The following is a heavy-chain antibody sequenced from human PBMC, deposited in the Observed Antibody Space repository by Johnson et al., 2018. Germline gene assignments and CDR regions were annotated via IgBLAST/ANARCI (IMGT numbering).Heavy chain of an antibody. CDR3: ARGGGSMRAYFMDV. D-gene: IGHD3-10*01. CDR1: GFSFSSYA. CDR2: ISDDGSNK. V-gene: IGHV3-30-3*01. Sequence: QVQLVQSGGGVVQPGRSLRLSCAASGFSFSSYAMHWVRQAPGKGLEWVAVISDDGSNKYYADYVKGRFTISRDNSKNTLYLQMNSLRAEDTAVYYCARGGGSMRAYFMDVWGKGTTVTVSS. J-gene: IGHJ6*03.